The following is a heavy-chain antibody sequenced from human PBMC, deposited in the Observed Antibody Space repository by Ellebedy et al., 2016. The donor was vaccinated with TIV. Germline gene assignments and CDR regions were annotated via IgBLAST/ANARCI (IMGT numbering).Heavy chain of an antibody. CDR3: AKADSSGYYYARRPLSY. J-gene: IGHJ4*02. Sequence: GGSLRLSCAASGFTFSNFAMNWVRQAPGKGLEWISVISGGGGNTYYADSVKGRFTISRDNSKNTLFLQLSSLRADDTAVYFCAKADSSGYYYARRPLSYWGQGTLVTVSS. CDR2: ISGGGGNT. V-gene: IGHV3-23*01. CDR1: GFTFSNFA. D-gene: IGHD6-19*01.